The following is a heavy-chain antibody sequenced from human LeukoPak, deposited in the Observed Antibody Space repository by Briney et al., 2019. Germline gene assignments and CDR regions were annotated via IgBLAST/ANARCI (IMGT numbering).Heavy chain of an antibody. CDR1: GGSISSYY. D-gene: IGHD3-10*01. Sequence: PSETLSLTCTVSGGSISSYYWSWIRQPAGKGLEWIGRIYTSGRTNYNPSLKSRVTMSVDTSKNQFSLKLSSVTAADTAVYYCAREGVYYGSGSRYYYCYMDVWGKGTTVTVSS. J-gene: IGHJ6*03. CDR2: IYTSGRT. V-gene: IGHV4-4*07. CDR3: AREGVYYGSGSRYYYCYMDV.